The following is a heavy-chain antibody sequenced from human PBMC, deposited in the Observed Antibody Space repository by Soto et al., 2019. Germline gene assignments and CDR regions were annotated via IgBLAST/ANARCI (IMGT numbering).Heavy chain of an antibody. J-gene: IGHJ4*02. CDR2: IIPILGIA. CDR1: GGTFSSYT. D-gene: IGHD3-16*01. CDR3: ARAKGAGAVGEG. V-gene: IGHV1-69*02. Sequence: QVQLVQSGAEVKKPGSSVKVSCKASGGTFSSYTISWVRQAPGQGLEWMGRIIPILGIANYAQKFQGRVTITADKSTRTAYMELSSLRSEDTAVYYCARAKGAGAVGEGWGQGTLVTVSS.